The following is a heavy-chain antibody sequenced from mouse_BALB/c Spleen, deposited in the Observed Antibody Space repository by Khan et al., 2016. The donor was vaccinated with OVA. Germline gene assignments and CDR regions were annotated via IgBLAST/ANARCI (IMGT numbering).Heavy chain of an antibody. V-gene: IGHV1S22*01. CDR3: TRGGYYGKSLFAY. J-gene: IGHJ3*01. D-gene: IGHD2-1*01. Sequence: LQQPGSELVRPGASVKLSCKASGYTFTSYWMHWVKQRHGQGLEWIGNIYPGSGSTNYDEMFKSKGTLTVDTSSSTAYMHLSSLISEDSAVYYCTRGGYYGKSLFAYWGQGTLVTVSA. CDR1: GYTFTSYW. CDR2: IYPGSGST.